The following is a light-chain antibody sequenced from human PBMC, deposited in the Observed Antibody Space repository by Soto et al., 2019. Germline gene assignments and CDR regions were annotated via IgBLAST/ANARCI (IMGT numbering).Light chain of an antibody. CDR2: DAS. CDR3: QQRSNWPRT. CDR1: QSVSIS. Sequence: EIVLTQSPATLSLSPGERATLSCRASQSVSISLAWYQQKPGQAPRLLIYDASNRATGIPARFSGSGSGTDFTLTISSLETEDFAVYYCQQRSNWPRTFGQGTKVEIK. V-gene: IGKV3-11*01. J-gene: IGKJ1*01.